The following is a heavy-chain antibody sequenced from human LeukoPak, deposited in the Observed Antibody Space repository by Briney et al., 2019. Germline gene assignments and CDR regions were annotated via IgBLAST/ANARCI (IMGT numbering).Heavy chain of an antibody. V-gene: IGHV1-18*01. CDR1: GGTFSSYA. Sequence: GASVKVSCKASGGTFSSYAISWVRQAPGQGLEWMGWISAYNGNTNYAQKLQGRVTMTTDTSTSTAYMELRSLRSDDTAVYYCARDRRGASGWNTDYWGQGTLVTVSS. CDR3: ARDRRGASGWNTDY. D-gene: IGHD6-19*01. CDR2: ISAYNGNT. J-gene: IGHJ4*02.